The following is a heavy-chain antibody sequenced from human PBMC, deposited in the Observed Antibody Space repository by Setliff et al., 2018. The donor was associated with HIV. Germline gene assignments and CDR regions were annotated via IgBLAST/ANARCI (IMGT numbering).Heavy chain of an antibody. CDR2: IYYSGTT. J-gene: IGHJ3*01. CDR3: VKHFWTDYYDWRDTGAFDL. CDR1: GGPMSSSAYD. D-gene: IGHD3-22*01. Sequence: ESLSLTSTVSGGPMSSSAYDWCCISLHLGKGLEWIGSIYYSGTTYYNPSLKSRVTISIDTSKNQFSLNLSSVTAADTAVYYCVKHFWTDYYDWRDTGAFDLWGQGTMVTVSS. V-gene: IGHV4-39*01.